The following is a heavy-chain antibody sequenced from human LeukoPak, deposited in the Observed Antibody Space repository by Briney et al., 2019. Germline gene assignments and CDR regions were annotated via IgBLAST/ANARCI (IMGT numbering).Heavy chain of an antibody. J-gene: IGHJ6*02. V-gene: IGHV7-4-1*02. CDR3: ARGRGSSARLGYFYYYIDV. CDR2: INTNTGNP. CDR1: GYTFTGYY. D-gene: IGHD1-26*01. Sequence: ASVNVSCKASGYTFTGYYMHWVRQAPGQGLDWMGWINTNTGNPTYAQGFTGRSVFSLETSVSTSYLQITSLKAEDTAVYYCARGRGSSARLGYFYYYIDVWGQGTTVTVSS.